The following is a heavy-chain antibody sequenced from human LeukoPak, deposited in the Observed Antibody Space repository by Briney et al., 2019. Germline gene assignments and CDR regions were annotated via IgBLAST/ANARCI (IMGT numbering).Heavy chain of an antibody. Sequence: SETLSITCTVSGGSISSSSYYWGWIRQPPGKGLEWIGSIYYSGSTYYNPSLKSRVTISVDTSKNQFSLKLSSVTAADTAVYYCARHLQQQLVGFDYWGQGTLVTVPS. V-gene: IGHV4-39*01. D-gene: IGHD6-13*01. CDR1: GGSISSSSYY. J-gene: IGHJ4*02. CDR2: IYYSGST. CDR3: ARHLQQQLVGFDY.